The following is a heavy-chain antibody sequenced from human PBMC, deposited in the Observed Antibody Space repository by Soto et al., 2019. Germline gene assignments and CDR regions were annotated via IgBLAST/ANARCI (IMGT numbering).Heavy chain of an antibody. CDR2: SYYSGTT. CDR3: PWRYNWNDHCFDP. V-gene: IGHV4-39*01. J-gene: IGHJ5*02. Sequence: PSETLSLPCTVSGASISVHSYYWTWIRQPPGKGLEWIGSSYYSGTTYFNPSLKSRATISVDTSKNQFSLRLTSVTAADTAIYYCPWRYNWNDHCFDPWSPGALVTVSS. D-gene: IGHD1-20*01. CDR1: GASISVHSYY.